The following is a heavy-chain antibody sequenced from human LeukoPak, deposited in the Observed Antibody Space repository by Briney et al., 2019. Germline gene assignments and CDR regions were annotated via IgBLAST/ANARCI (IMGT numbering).Heavy chain of an antibody. CDR2: IRDSGTT. Sequence: GGSLRLSCAASGFTFSSYAMNWVRQAPGKGLEWISHIRDSGTTDYADSVKGRFTISRDNAKNSLYLQLSSLRAEDTAVYYCARDHDFAFDNWGQGTLVTVSS. V-gene: IGHV3-48*01. D-gene: IGHD2-21*02. CDR3: ARDHDFAFDN. J-gene: IGHJ4*02. CDR1: GFTFSSYA.